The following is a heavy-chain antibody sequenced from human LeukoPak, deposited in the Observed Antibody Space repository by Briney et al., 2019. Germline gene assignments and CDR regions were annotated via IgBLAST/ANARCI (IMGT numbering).Heavy chain of an antibody. J-gene: IGHJ4*02. CDR3: ARGLGSYFDY. D-gene: IGHD6-19*01. CDR2: IYPADSDA. V-gene: IGHV5-51*01. Sequence: GESLKISCKGSGYSFTTYWIAWVRQMPGKGLEWMGIIYPADSDARYSPSFQGQVTISVDKSISTAYLHWSSLKASDTAVYYCARGLGSYFDYWGQGTLVTVSS. CDR1: GYSFTTYW.